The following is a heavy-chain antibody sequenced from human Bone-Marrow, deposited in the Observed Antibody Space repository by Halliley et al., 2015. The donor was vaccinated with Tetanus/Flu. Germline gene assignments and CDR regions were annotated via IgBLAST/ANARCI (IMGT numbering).Heavy chain of an antibody. Sequence: QVQLVQSGAEVKKPGASVKISCKASGYTFTKYYLHWVRQAPGQGLEWLGLINPSGGITAYAQKFQGRLTMSRDTSTSTVYIDLSSPTSADTAVYYCARDLHPRGPAPDAFDIWGQGTMVTVSS. V-gene: IGHV1-46*01. J-gene: IGHJ3*02. CDR1: GYTFTKYY. CDR3: ARDLHPRGPAPDAFDI. CDR2: INPSGGIT.